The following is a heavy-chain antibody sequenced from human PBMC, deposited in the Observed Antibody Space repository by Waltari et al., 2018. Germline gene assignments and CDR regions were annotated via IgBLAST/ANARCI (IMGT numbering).Heavy chain of an antibody. Sequence: QVQLQEPGPGLVKPSETLALTCAVSGYSISSGYYWGWIRQPPGKGLEWIGSIYHSGSTYYNPSLQSRVTISVDTSKNQFSLKLSSVTAADTAVYYCARQDIPLGGLPVNLFDPWGQGTLVTVSS. J-gene: IGHJ5*02. CDR1: GYSISSGYY. D-gene: IGHD3-16*01. CDR2: IYHSGST. V-gene: IGHV4-38-2*01. CDR3: ARQDIPLGGLPVNLFDP.